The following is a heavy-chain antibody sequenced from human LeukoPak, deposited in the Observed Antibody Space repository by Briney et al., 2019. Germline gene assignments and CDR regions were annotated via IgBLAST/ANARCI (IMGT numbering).Heavy chain of an antibody. D-gene: IGHD6-6*01. CDR3: AKNGIAAHPLWWFDP. CDR2: ISGSGGST. CDR1: GFPFNSYA. Sequence: GALELSCAASGFPFNSYAMSWVRQAPGKGLEWVSAISGSGGSTYYADSVKGRFTISRDNSKNTLYLQMNSLRAEDTAVYYCAKNGIAAHPLWWFDPWGQGTLVTVSS. J-gene: IGHJ5*02. V-gene: IGHV3-23*01.